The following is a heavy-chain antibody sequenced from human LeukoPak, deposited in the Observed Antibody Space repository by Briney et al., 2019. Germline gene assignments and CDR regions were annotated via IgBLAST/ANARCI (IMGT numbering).Heavy chain of an antibody. V-gene: IGHV3-48*04. CDR3: ATDFNKGFDP. D-gene: IGHD1/OR15-1a*01. CDR1: GFTFSNYN. CDR2: ISSSSGII. J-gene: IGHJ5*02. Sequence: GGSLRHSCAASGFTFSNYNMNWVRQAPGKGLEWVSYISSSSGIIYYADSVKGRFTISRDNAKNSLYLQMDSLRVEDTAVYYCATDFNKGFDPWGQGTLVTVSS.